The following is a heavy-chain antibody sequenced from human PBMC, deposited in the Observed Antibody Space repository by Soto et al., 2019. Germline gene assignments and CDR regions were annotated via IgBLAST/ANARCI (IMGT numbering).Heavy chain of an antibody. V-gene: IGHV4-30-2*01. Sequence: PSETLSLTSAVSGGSISSGGYSWSWIRQPPGKGLEWIGYIYHSGSTYYNPSLKSRVTISVDRSKNQFSLKLSSVTAADTAVYYCADGYEQSYWGQGTLVPVSS. CDR2: IYHSGST. D-gene: IGHD5-18*01. CDR1: GGSISSGGYS. CDR3: ADGYEQSY. J-gene: IGHJ1*01.